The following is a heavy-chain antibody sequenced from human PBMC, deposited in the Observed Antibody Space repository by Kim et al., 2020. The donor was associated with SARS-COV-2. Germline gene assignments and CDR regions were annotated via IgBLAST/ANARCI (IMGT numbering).Heavy chain of an antibody. J-gene: IGHJ6*02. CDR1: GYSFTSYW. CDR3: ASRTSYYYDSSGLGDYYYYGMDV. Sequence: GESLKISCKGSGYSFTSYWISWVRQMPGKGLEWMGRIDPSDSYTNYSPSFQGHVTISADKSISTAYLQWSSLKASDTAMYYCASRTSYYYDSSGLGDYYYYGMDVLGQGTTVTVSS. D-gene: IGHD3-22*01. CDR2: IDPSDSYT. V-gene: IGHV5-10-1*01.